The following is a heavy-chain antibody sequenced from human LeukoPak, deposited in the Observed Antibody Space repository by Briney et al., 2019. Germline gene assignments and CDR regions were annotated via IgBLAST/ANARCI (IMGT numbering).Heavy chain of an antibody. Sequence: ASVKVSFKASGYTFTSYGIRWVRQAPGQGLEWMGLINAYNGNTNYAQKLQGRVTMTTHTSTSTAYMELRRLRYSDTSVHYCLLGGLWVAPVGDFDYWGQGILVSVSS. V-gene: IGHV1-18*01. D-gene: IGHD1-26*01. CDR2: INAYNGNT. J-gene: IGHJ4*02. CDR3: LLGGLWVAPVGDFDY. CDR1: GYTFTSYG.